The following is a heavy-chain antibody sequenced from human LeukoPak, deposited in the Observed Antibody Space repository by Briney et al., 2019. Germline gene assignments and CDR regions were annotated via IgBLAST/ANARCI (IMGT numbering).Heavy chain of an antibody. V-gene: IGHV4-59*01. CDR3: ARDNWGLDY. CDR1: GGSISSYY. CDR2: IYYSGST. J-gene: IGHJ4*02. Sequence: SETLSLTCTVSGGSISSYYRSWIRQPPRKGLEWIGYIYYSGSTNYNPSLKSRVTISVDTSKNQFSLKLSSVTAADTAVYYCARDNWGLDYWGQGTLVTVSS. D-gene: IGHD7-27*01.